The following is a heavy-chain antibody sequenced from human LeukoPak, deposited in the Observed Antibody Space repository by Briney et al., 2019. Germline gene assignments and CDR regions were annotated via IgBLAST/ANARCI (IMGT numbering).Heavy chain of an antibody. V-gene: IGHV1-18*01. J-gene: IGHJ4*02. CDR2: ISAYNGIT. Sequence: ASVKVSCKASGYTFTSYGISWVRQAPGQGLEWMGWISAYNGITNYAQKLQGRVTMTTDTSTSTAYMELRSLRSGDTAVYYCARGGATVINEYYFDYWGQGTLVTVSS. CDR3: ARGGATVINEYYFDY. CDR1: GYTFTSYG. D-gene: IGHD1-26*01.